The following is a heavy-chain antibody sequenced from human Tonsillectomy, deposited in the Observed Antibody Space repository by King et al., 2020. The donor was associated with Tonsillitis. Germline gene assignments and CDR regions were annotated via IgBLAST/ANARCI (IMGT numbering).Heavy chain of an antibody. J-gene: IGHJ4*02. V-gene: IGHV3-7*01. D-gene: IGHD2-15*01. CDR1: EFTFSRYW. Sequence: VQLVESGGGLVQPGGSLRLSCVASEFTFSRYWMSWVRQAPGKGLEWVANIKQDASEKYYVDSVKGRFTISRDNAKNSLYLQMNSLRAEDTALYYCARALNAYCSGGSCYSAHYFDYWGQGTLVTVSS. CDR3: ARALNAYCSGGSCYSAHYFDY. CDR2: IKQDASEK.